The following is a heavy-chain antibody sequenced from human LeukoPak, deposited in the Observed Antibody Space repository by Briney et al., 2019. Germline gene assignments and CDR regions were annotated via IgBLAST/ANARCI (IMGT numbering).Heavy chain of an antibody. D-gene: IGHD1-1*01. CDR3: ARGEHRRERRLGY. CDR2: INHSGST. CDR1: GGSFSGYY. Sequence: PSETLSLTCAVYGGSFSGYYWSWIRQPPGKGLEWIGEINHSGSTNYNPSLKSRVTISVDTSKNQFFLKLSSVTAADTAVYYCARGEHRRERRLGYWGQGTLVTVSS. J-gene: IGHJ4*02. V-gene: IGHV4-34*01.